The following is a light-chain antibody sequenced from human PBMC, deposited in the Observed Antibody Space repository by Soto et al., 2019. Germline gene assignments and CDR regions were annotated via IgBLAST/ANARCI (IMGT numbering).Light chain of an antibody. Sequence: EIVLTQSPATLSLSPGERATLSCRASQSISSSLAWYQQKPGQAPRLLIYDASSRATGFPARFSGSGSGTDFTLTIGSREPEDFAVYYCQQRSEGPRTFGQGTKVEIK. CDR2: DAS. CDR1: QSISSS. CDR3: QQRSEGPRT. V-gene: IGKV3-11*01. J-gene: IGKJ1*01.